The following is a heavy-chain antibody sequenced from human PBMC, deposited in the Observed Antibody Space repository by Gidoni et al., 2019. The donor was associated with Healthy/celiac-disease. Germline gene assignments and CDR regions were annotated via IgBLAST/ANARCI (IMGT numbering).Heavy chain of an antibody. D-gene: IGHD3-10*01. V-gene: IGHV4-39*01. CDR2: IYYSGST. Sequence: QLQLQESGPGLVKPSETLSLTCTVSGGSISSSSYYWGWIRQPPGKGLEWIGSIYYSGSTYYNPSLKSRVTISVDTSKNQFSLKLSSVTAADTAVYYCATLGYGSGIGLLSDYWGQGTLVTVSS. CDR3: ATLGYGSGIGLLSDY. J-gene: IGHJ4*02. CDR1: GGSISSSSYY.